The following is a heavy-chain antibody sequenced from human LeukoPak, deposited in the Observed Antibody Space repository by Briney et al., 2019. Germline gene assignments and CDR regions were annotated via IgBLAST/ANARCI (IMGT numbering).Heavy chain of an antibody. CDR1: GYTFTGYY. D-gene: IGHD2-2*01. CDR3: ARGGRKSSTSPYAGLYYYYYYGMDV. Sequence: SVTVSCTASGYTFTGYYMHWVRQAPGQGLEWMGGIIPIFGTANYAQKFQGRVTITADESTSTAYMELSSLRSEDTAVYYCARGGRKSSTSPYAGLYYYYYYGMDVWGQGTTVTVSS. V-gene: IGHV1-69*13. CDR2: IIPIFGTA. J-gene: IGHJ6*02.